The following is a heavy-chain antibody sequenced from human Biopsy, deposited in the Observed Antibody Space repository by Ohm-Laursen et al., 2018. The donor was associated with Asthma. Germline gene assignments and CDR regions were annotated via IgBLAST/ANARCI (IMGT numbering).Heavy chain of an antibody. V-gene: IGHV1-69*13. D-gene: IGHD2-2*01. CDR3: ARKAGSCISRTCYSLDF. Sequence: SVKVSCKSLGGTFNTYVIGWVRQAPGQGLEWMGGVNSVFGTATYPQKFQDRVTITADDSTSTVYMELSSLRSEDTAVYYCARKAGSCISRTCYSLDFWGQGTLVTVSS. CDR2: VNSVFGTA. CDR1: GGTFNTYV. J-gene: IGHJ4*02.